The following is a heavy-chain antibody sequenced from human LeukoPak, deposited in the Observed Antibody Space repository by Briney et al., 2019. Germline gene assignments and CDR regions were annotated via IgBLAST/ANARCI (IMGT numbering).Heavy chain of an antibody. D-gene: IGHD3-22*01. CDR2: ISYDGTNK. J-gene: IGHJ4*02. CDR1: GFTFSNYG. V-gene: IGHV3-30*18. Sequence: PGGSLRLSCAASGFTFSNYGMHWVRQAPGKGLEWVAVISYDGTNKYYADSVKGRFTISRDNSKNTLYLQMNSLRAEDPAVYYCAKDYYHDSSGYSADTPIDYWGQGTLVTVSS. CDR3: AKDYYHDSSGYSADTPIDY.